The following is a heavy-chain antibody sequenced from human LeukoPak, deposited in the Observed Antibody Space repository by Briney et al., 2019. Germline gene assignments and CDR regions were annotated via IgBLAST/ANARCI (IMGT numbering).Heavy chain of an antibody. J-gene: IGHJ4*02. CDR1: GFTFSSYA. D-gene: IGHD2-21*02. V-gene: IGHV3-23*01. CDR2: ISGSGGST. CDR3: AKDLGVVTAILSFDY. Sequence: GGSLRLSCAASGFTFSSYAMSWVRQAPGKGLEWVSAISGSGGSTYYADSVEGRFTISRDNSKNTLYLQMNSLRAEDTAVYYCAKDLGVVTAILSFDYWGQGTLVTVSS.